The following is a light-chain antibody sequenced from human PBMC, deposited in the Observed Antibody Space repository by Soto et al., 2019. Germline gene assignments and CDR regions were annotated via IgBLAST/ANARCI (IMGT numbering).Light chain of an antibody. CDR2: DVT. CDR3: TSYTTMTTED. Sequence: QSVLTQPASVFRSPGQSISISCIGTSSDVGAFNYVSWYQHHPGKAPQLIIYDVTSRTSGVSNRFSASKSGNTASLTISGLQAEDETDYSSTSYTTMTTEDFGPASKVKVL. V-gene: IGLV2-14*03. J-gene: IGLJ1*01. CDR1: SSDVGAFNY.